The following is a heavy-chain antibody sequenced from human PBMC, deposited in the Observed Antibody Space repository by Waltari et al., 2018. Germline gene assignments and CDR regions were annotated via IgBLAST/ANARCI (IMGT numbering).Heavy chain of an antibody. J-gene: IGHJ4*02. CDR2: MNPNSGNT. CDR3: ATTYYDFWSRYYFDY. Sequence: VQLVQSGAEVKKPGASVKVSCKASGYTFTSYDINWVRQATGQGLEWMGWMNPNSGNTGYAQKFQGIVTMTRNTSISTAYMELISLRSEDTAVYYCATTYYDFWSRYYFDYWGQGTLVTVSS. V-gene: IGHV1-8*01. CDR1: GYTFTSYD. D-gene: IGHD3-3*01.